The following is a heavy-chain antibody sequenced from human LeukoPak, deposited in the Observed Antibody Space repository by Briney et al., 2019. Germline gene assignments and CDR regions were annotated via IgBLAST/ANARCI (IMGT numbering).Heavy chain of an antibody. CDR1: RYTFTRYD. CDR3: AREVGYCSGGSCYYWFDP. Sequence: GASVKVSCKASRYTFTRYDSNWVRQATGQGREWMGWMNPNSVNTAYAQKFQGRVTMTRNTSISTAYMELSSLRSEDTAVYYCAREVGYCSGGSCYYWFDPWGQGTLVTVSS. CDR2: MNPNSVNT. J-gene: IGHJ5*02. D-gene: IGHD2-15*01. V-gene: IGHV1-8*01.